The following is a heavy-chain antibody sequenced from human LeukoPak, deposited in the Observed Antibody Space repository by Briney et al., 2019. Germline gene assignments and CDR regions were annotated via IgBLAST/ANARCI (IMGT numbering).Heavy chain of an antibody. Sequence: GGSLRLSCAASGFTFSSNYMSWVRQAPGKGLEWVSVIYSGGTTNYADSVKDRFTISRDNSKNTLFLQMNSLRAEDTAVYYCARGGYSSSWYHFDYWGQGTLVTVSS. CDR3: ARGGYSSSWYHFDY. CDR2: IYSGGTT. V-gene: IGHV3-53*01. D-gene: IGHD6-13*01. J-gene: IGHJ4*02. CDR1: GFTFSSNY.